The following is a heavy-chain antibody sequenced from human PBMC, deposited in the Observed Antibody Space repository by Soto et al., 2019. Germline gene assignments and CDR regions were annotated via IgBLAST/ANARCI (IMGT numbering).Heavy chain of an antibody. CDR1: GGSISSGGYY. CDR2: IYYSGST. D-gene: IGHD2-15*01. V-gene: IGHV4-31*03. Sequence: QVQLQESGPGLVKPSQTLSLTCTVSGGSISSGGYYWSWIRQHPGKGLEWIGYIYYSGSTYYNPSLKSRVTISVDTSKNQFSLKLSSVTAADTAVYYCARDCGGGGGSCADGMDVWGQGTTVTVSS. J-gene: IGHJ6*02. CDR3: ARDCGGGGGSCADGMDV.